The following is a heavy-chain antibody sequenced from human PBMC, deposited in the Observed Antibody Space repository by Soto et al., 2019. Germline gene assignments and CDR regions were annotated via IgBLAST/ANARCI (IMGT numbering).Heavy chain of an antibody. J-gene: IGHJ4*02. CDR2: ISGSVGST. Sequence: EVPLLASGGGLVQPGGSLRLSSAASGFIFSTYAMSWVRQAPGKGLEWVSTISGSVGSTCYADAGKGRFPISRDNSKNAVYVQMNILRIEDTAVYYCARCGSGWYQFDYWVQGTLVTVSS. CDR3: ARCGSGWYQFDY. D-gene: IGHD6-19*01. CDR1: GFIFSTYA. V-gene: IGHV3-23*01.